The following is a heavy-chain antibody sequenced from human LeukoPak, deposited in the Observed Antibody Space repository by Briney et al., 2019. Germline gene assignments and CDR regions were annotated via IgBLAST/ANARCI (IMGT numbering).Heavy chain of an antibody. D-gene: IGHD6-19*01. CDR1: GGSISSYY. Sequence: SETLSLTCTVSGGSISSYYWSWIRQPPGKGLEWIGYIYYSGSTNYNPSLKSRVTISVDSSKNQFSLKLSSVTAADRAVYYCARGGAVAWMEYYFDYWGQGTLVTVSS. J-gene: IGHJ4*02. CDR2: IYYSGST. V-gene: IGHV4-59*01. CDR3: ARGGAVAWMEYYFDY.